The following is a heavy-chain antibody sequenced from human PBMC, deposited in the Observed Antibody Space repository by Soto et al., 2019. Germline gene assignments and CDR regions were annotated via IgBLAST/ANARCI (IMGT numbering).Heavy chain of an antibody. Sequence: EVQLVEFGGGLVQPGGSLRLSCAASGFTFTSRWMNWVRQAPGKGLEWVANIKGDGSEKTCGDSVKGRFTISRDNAKNSLYLQMNNLRAEDTAVYYCATNSGAETFDSWGQGTLVTVSS. CDR3: ATNSGAETFDS. J-gene: IGHJ4*02. CDR1: GFTFTSRW. CDR2: IKGDGSEK. V-gene: IGHV3-7*01. D-gene: IGHD1-1*01.